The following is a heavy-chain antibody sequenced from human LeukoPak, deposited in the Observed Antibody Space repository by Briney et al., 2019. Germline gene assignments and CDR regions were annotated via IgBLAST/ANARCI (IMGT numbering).Heavy chain of an antibody. Sequence: GGSLRLSCAASGFTFSDYYMSWIRQAPGKGLEWVSYISSSGSTIYYADSVKGRFTISRDNAKNSLYLQMNSLRAEDTAVYYCARVGRDLITIFGVVLSSDAFDIWGQGTMVTVSS. V-gene: IGHV3-11*04. CDR1: GFTFSDYY. J-gene: IGHJ3*02. CDR2: ISSSGSTI. CDR3: ARVGRDLITIFGVVLSSDAFDI. D-gene: IGHD3-3*01.